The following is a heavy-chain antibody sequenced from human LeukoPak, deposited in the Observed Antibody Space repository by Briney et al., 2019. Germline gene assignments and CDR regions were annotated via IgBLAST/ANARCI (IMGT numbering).Heavy chain of an antibody. CDR2: ISGSGGST. Sequence: GALRLSCAASGLTFSDEYMSWIRQAPGKGLEWVSAISGSGGSTYYADSVKGRFTISRDNSKNTLYLQMNSLRAEDTAVYYCAKEKTYDSSGLDAFDIWGQGTMVTVSS. J-gene: IGHJ3*02. CDR3: AKEKTYDSSGLDAFDI. V-gene: IGHV3-23*01. D-gene: IGHD3-22*01. CDR1: GLTFSDEY.